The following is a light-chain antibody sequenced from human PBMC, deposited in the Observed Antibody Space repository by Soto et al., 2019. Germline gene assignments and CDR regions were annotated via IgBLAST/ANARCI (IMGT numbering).Light chain of an antibody. J-gene: IGKJ1*01. Sequence: DIQITQSPSTLSASERDRVTITCRASQSVSSKLAWYQQKPGKAPKHLIYKASSLNSRVPSRFSGSGSGTEFTLTISSLQPDDFATYYCQQYNTYWTFGQGTKGDIK. V-gene: IGKV1-5*03. CDR1: QSVSSK. CDR3: QQYNTYWT. CDR2: KAS.